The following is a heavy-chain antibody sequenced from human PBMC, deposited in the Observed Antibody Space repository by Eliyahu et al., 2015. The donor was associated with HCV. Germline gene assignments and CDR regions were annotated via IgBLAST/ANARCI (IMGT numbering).Heavy chain of an antibody. V-gene: IGHV3-21*01. CDR2: IRSSSSYI. J-gene: IGHJ6*02. D-gene: IGHD3-3*01. Sequence: EVQLVESGGDLVKPGGSLRLSCAASGFTFSSYSMNWVRQAPGKRLEWVSSIRSSSSYIYYADSVKGRFTISRDNAKNSLYLQMNSLRAEDTAVYYCARDASGIFGVVIPYYYGMDVWGQGTTVTVSS. CDR1: GFTFSSYS. CDR3: ARDASGIFGVVIPYYYGMDV.